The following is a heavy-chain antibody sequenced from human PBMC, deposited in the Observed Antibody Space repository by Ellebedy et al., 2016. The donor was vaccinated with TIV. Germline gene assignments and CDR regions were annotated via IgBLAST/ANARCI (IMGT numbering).Heavy chain of an antibody. CDR1: GGTFSSYA. CDR3: AREVVGHIVVVTAPHYYYYGMDV. CDR2: IIPIFGIA. V-gene: IGHV1-69*13. D-gene: IGHD2-21*02. Sequence: SVKVSXXASGGTFSSYAISWVRQAPGQGLEWMGGIIPIFGIANYAQKFQGRVTITADESTSTAYMELSSLRSEDTAVYYCAREVVGHIVVVTAPHYYYYGMDVWGQGTTVTVSS. J-gene: IGHJ6*02.